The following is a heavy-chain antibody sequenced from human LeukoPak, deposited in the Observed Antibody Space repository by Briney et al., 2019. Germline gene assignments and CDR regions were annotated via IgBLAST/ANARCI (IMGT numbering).Heavy chain of an antibody. V-gene: IGHV1-69*13. CDR2: IIPIFGTA. CDR1: GYTFTSYG. CDR3: ARTQLTTVVTPYMGIFDY. J-gene: IGHJ4*02. Sequence: SVKVSCKASGYTFTSYGISWVRQAPGQGLEWMGGIIPIFGTANYAQKFQGRVTITADESTSTAYMELSSLRSEDTAVYYCARTQLTTVVTPYMGIFDYWGQGTLVTVSS. D-gene: IGHD4-23*01.